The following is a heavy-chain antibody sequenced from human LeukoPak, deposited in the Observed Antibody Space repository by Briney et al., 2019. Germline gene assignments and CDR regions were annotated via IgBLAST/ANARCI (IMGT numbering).Heavy chain of an antibody. D-gene: IGHD3-22*01. CDR2: ISYDGSNK. CDR3: AKDKVGWYDSSGYSLFDY. V-gene: IGHV3-30*18. CDR1: GFTFSSYG. J-gene: IGHJ4*02. Sequence: GGSLRLSCAASGFTFSSYGMHWVRQAPGKGLEWVAVISYDGSNKYYADSVKGRFTISRDNSKNTLYLQMNSLRAEDTAVYYCAKDKVGWYDSSGYSLFDYWGQGALVTVSS.